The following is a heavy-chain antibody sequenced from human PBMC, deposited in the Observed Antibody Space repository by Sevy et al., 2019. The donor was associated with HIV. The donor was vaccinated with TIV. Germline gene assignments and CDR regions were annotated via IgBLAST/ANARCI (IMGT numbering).Heavy chain of an antibody. CDR3: ARGGGNGWYYFDY. Sequence: ASVKVSCKASGGTCSTYGISWVRPAPGQGPEWIGGIIPILGTVNYAQKFQGRVTITADESTKTAYMELSSLRSEDTAVYYCARGGGNGWYYFDYWGQETLVTVSS. V-gene: IGHV1-69*13. J-gene: IGHJ4*02. CDR1: GGTCSTYG. D-gene: IGHD6-19*01. CDR2: IIPILGTV.